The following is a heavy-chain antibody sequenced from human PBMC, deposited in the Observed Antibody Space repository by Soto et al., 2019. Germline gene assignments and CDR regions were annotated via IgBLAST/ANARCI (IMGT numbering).Heavy chain of an antibody. CDR1: GGSISSYY. D-gene: IGHD3-10*01. J-gene: IGHJ6*02. CDR2: IYTSGST. CDR3: AREPLNRITRVRGVITPPYPTEEEGMDG. V-gene: IGHV4-4*07. Sequence: LSLTCTVSGGSISSYYWSWIRQPAGKGLEWIGRIYTSGSTNYNPSLKSRVTMSVDTSKKQFSLKLSSVTAADTAVYYCAREPLNRITRVRGVITPPYPTEEEGMDGWGQGTTGTVSS.